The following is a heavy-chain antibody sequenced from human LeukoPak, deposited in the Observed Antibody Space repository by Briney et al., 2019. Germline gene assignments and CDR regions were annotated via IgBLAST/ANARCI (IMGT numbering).Heavy chain of an antibody. CDR1: GFTFSSYG. J-gene: IGHJ4*02. CDR3: ARGHTAVTRHFDF. Sequence: PGGSLRLSCAASGFTFSSYGMTWVRQAPGKGLEWVYYADSVKGRFTISRDDAKNLLYLDMNSLRAEDTAVYYCARGHTAVTRHFDFWGQGTLVTVSS. D-gene: IGHD4-17*01. V-gene: IGHV3-48*04.